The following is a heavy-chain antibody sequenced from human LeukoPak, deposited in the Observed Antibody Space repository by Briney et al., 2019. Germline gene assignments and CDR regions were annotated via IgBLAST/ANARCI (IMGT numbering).Heavy chain of an antibody. CDR2: IKSKTDGGTT. Sequence: GGSLRLSCAASGFTFSNAWMSWVRQDPGKGLEWVGRIKSKTDGGTTDYAPPVKGRFTVSRDDSKNTLYLQMNSLKTEDTAVYYCTSEDQGGFDHWGQETLVAVSS. D-gene: IGHD1-26*01. CDR1: GFTFSNAW. J-gene: IGHJ4*02. CDR3: TSEDQGGFDH. V-gene: IGHV3-15*01.